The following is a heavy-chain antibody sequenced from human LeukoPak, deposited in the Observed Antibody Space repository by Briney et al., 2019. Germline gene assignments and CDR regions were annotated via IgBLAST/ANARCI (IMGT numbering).Heavy chain of an antibody. Sequence: AGGSLRLSCAASGFTFDDYGMSWVRQAPGKGLEWISGINWNGGSTGYADSVKGRFTISRDNAKNSLYLQMNSLRAEDTALYYCARDTKGYMDVWGKGTTVTVSS. CDR3: ARDTKGYMDV. D-gene: IGHD2-2*01. CDR1: GFTFDDYG. J-gene: IGHJ6*03. V-gene: IGHV3-20*04. CDR2: INWNGGST.